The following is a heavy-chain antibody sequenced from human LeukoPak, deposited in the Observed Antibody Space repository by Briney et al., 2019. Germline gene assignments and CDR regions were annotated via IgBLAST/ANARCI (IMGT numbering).Heavy chain of an antibody. CDR3: AKQDYNNYGFDY. CDR2: INHSGST. V-gene: IGHV4-34*08. J-gene: IGHJ4*02. D-gene: IGHD4-11*01. CDR1: GFTFSSYW. Sequence: GSLRLSCAASGFTFSSYWMSWIRQPPGKGLEWIGEINHSGSTKYNPSLKSRVTISVDTSKNQFSLKLSSVTAADTAVYYCAKQDYNNYGFDYWGQGTLVTVSS.